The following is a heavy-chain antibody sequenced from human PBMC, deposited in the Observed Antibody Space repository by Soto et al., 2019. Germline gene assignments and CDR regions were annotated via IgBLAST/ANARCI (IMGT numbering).Heavy chain of an antibody. CDR1: GGTFSSYA. Sequence: QVQLVQSGAEVKKPGSSVKVSCKASGGTFSSYAISWVRQAPGQGLEWMGGIIPIFGTANYAQKFQGRVRISAAKSTSRAYRERRSVGTEATAVYTCARAPRGDSSGYWPPCYYYYGMDVWGQGTTVTVSS. CDR2: IIPIFGTA. V-gene: IGHV1-69*06. J-gene: IGHJ6*02. D-gene: IGHD3-22*01. CDR3: ARAPRGDSSGYWPPCYYYYGMDV.